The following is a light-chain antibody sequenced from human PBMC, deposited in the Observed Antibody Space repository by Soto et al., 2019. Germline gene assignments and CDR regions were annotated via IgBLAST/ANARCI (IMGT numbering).Light chain of an antibody. CDR2: AAS. J-gene: IGKJ2*01. Sequence: EIQTTQSPPSLSASPGDTITITCRTSQSIRSYLNWYQEKSGTAPRLLIYAASTLQDGVPSRFTGSGSGTDFTLTISSLRPDDVATYFCQQTFRSPYTFGQGTKLEI. V-gene: IGKV1-39*01. CDR3: QQTFRSPYT. CDR1: QSIRSY.